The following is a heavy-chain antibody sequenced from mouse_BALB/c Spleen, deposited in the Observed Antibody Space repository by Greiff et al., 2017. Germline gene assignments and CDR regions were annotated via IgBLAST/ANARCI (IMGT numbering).Heavy chain of an antibody. CDR2: ISYSGST. Sequence: EVMLVESGPGLVKPSQSLSLTCTVTGYSITSDYAWNWIRQFPGNKLEWMGYISYSGSTSYNPSLKSRISITRDTSKNQFFLQLNSVTTEDTATYYCARNYGAYWGQGTLVTVSA. CDR3: ARNYGAY. J-gene: IGHJ3*01. CDR1: GYSITSDYA. D-gene: IGHD1-2*01. V-gene: IGHV3-2*02.